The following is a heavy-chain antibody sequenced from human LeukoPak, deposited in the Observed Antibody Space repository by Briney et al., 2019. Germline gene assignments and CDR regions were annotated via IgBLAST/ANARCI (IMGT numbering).Heavy chain of an antibody. CDR3: AREGSYCSGGSCYRGRAFDI. CDR2: INPNSGGT. J-gene: IGHJ3*02. CDR1: GYTFTGYY. Sequence: ASVKVSCKASGYTFTGYYMHWVRQAPGQGLEWMGWINPNSGGTNYAQKFQGRVTMTRDTSISTAYMELSRLRSDDTAVYYCAREGSYCSGGSCYRGRAFDIWGQGTMVTVSS. V-gene: IGHV1-2*02. D-gene: IGHD2-15*01.